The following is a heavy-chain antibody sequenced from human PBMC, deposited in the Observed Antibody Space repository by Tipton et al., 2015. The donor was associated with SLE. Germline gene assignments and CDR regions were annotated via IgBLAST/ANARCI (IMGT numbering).Heavy chain of an antibody. Sequence: GLVKPSETLSLTCTVSGGSISSNYWSWIRQPPGKGLEWIGEINHGGSTNYNPSLKSRVTISVDTSKNQFSLKLSSVTAADTAVYYCAIRGGVYGSGSYPLDYWGQGTLVTVSS. D-gene: IGHD3-10*01. CDR2: INHGGST. V-gene: IGHV4-34*01. J-gene: IGHJ4*02. CDR1: GGSISSNY. CDR3: AIRGGVYGSGSYPLDY.